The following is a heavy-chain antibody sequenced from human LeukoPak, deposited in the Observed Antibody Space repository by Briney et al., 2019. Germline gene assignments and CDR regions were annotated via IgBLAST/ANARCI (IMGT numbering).Heavy chain of an antibody. D-gene: IGHD6-19*01. J-gene: IGHJ4*02. CDR1: GGSFSTYY. CDR2: INDSGST. Sequence: SETLSLTCAVYGGSFSTYYWSWIRQPPGKGLEWMGEINDSGSTDYSPSLKSRVTISVDTSKHQFSLKLSSVTAADTAVYYCARRGSGWSPAFDYWGPGNLVTVAS. CDR3: ARRGSGWSPAFDY. V-gene: IGHV4-34*01.